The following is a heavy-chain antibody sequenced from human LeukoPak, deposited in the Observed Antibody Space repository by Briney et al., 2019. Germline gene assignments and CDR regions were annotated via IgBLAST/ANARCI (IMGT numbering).Heavy chain of an antibody. V-gene: IGHV3-13*04. CDR3: ARGAYTGFDV. CDR1: GLIFSTYD. D-gene: IGHD5-12*01. CDR2: IGKSGDT. J-gene: IGHJ3*01. Sequence: QPGGSLRLSCAASGLIFSTYDMHWVRQATGEGLEWVSGIGKSGDTYYVGSVKGRFTISRDNAKNSLYLQMNSLRSGDTAVYYCARGAYTGFDVWGQGTVVTVS.